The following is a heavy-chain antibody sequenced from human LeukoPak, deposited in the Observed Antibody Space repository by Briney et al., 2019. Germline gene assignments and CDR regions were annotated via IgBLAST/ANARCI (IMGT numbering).Heavy chain of an antibody. D-gene: IGHD1-26*01. CDR3: ARRGANSGSYSHFDL. V-gene: IGHV4-59*01. Sequence: NPSETLSLTCTVSGGPISSSFWSWIRQPPGKGLEWIGHIYYSGSTNYNPSLKSRVTISVDTSKNQFSLKLSSVTAADTAVYSCARRGANSGSYSHFDLWGRGTLVTVSA. CDR1: GGPISSSF. CDR2: IYYSGST. J-gene: IGHJ2*01.